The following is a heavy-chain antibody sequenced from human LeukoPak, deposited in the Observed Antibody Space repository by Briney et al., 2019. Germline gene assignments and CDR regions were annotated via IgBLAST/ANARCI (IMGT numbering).Heavy chain of an antibody. V-gene: IGHV1-69*01. CDR2: IIPIFGTA. J-gene: IGHJ3*02. Sequence: SVKVSCKASGGTFSSYAISWVRQAPGQGLEWMGGIIPIFGTANYAQKFQGRVTITADESTSTAYMELRSLRSDDTAVYYCARAGYSSGYYDAFDIWGQGTMVTVSS. CDR3: ARAGYSSGYYDAFDI. CDR1: GGTFSSYA. D-gene: IGHD3-22*01.